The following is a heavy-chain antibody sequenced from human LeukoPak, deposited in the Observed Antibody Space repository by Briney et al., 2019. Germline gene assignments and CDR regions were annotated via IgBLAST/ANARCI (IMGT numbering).Heavy chain of an antibody. D-gene: IGHD3-16*02. CDR2: INHSGST. CDR1: GGSFSGYY. J-gene: IGHJ4*02. CDR3: ARHMITFGGVIVSFDY. Sequence: PSETLSLTCAVYGGSFSGYYWSWIRQPPGKGLEWIGEINHSGSTNYNPSLKSRVTISVDTSKNQFSLKLSSVTAADTAVYYCARHMITFGGVIVSFDYWGQGTLVTVSS. V-gene: IGHV4-34*01.